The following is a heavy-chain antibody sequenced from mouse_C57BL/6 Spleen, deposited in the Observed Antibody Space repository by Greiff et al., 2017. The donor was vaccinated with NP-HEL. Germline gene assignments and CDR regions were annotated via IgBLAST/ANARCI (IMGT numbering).Heavy chain of an antibody. CDR1: GYTFTDYV. CDR3: TRPRDY. J-gene: IGHJ2*01. CDR2: IDPETGGT. V-gene: IGHV1-15*01. Sequence: VQLHQSGAELVRPGASVTLSCKASGYTFTDYVMHWVKQTPVHGLEWIGAIDPETGGTAYNQKFKGKAILTADKSSSTAYMELRSLTSEDSAVYYCTRPRDYWGQGTTLTVSS.